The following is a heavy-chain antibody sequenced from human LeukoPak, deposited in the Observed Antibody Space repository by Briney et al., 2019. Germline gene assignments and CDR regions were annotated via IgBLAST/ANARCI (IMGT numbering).Heavy chain of an antibody. J-gene: IGHJ4*02. V-gene: IGHV3-23*01. CDR3: AKRGVVIRVILVGFHKEAYYFDS. CDR1: GLTLSNYG. CDR2: ISDTGGRP. D-gene: IGHD3-22*01. Sequence: GGSLRLSCAVSGLTLSNYGMTWVRQAPGKGLEWVAGISDTGGRPNYADSVKGRFTISRDNPKNTLYLQMNSLRAEDTAVYFCAKRGVVIRVILVGFHKEAYYFDSWGQGALVTVSS.